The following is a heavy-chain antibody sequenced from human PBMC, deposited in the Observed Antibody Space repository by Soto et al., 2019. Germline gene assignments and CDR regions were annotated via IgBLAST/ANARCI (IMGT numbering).Heavy chain of an antibody. D-gene: IGHD4-17*01. V-gene: IGHV3-23*01. J-gene: IGHJ3*02. CDR3: AHPRGYGVFDAYDI. CDR1: GFTFSTYA. Sequence: GGSLRLSCAASGFTFSTYAMNWVRQAPGKGLEWVSAISAGGGSTYYADSVKGRFTISRDNSINTLYLQLNSLRTDDTAVYYCAHPRGYGVFDAYDIWGQGAVVTVS. CDR2: ISAGGGST.